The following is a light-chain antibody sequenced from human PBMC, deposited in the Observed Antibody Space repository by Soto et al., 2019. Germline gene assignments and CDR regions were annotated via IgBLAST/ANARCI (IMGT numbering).Light chain of an antibody. V-gene: IGKV3-15*01. J-gene: IGKJ1*01. CDR1: QSVSSSY. CDR3: QQYSSWPPWT. Sequence: EMVMTQSPATLSVSPGERATLSCRASQSVSSSYLAWYQQKPGQAPRLLIYGASARATGIPARFSGSGSGTEFTLTISSLESEDSAVYYCQQYSSWPPWTFGQGTKVDIK. CDR2: GAS.